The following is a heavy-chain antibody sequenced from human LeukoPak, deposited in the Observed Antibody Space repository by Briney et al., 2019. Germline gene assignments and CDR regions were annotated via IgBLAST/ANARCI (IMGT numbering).Heavy chain of an antibody. CDR2: IYYSGST. Sequence: SETLSLTCTVSGVSISSSNSYWGWIRQPPGKGLEWIGSIYYSGSTNYNPSLKSRVTISVDTSKNQFSLKLSSVTAADTAVYYCARFRSSGWYKSGWFDPWGQGTLVTVSS. V-gene: IGHV4-39*07. J-gene: IGHJ5*02. D-gene: IGHD6-19*01. CDR1: GVSISSSNSY. CDR3: ARFRSSGWYKSGWFDP.